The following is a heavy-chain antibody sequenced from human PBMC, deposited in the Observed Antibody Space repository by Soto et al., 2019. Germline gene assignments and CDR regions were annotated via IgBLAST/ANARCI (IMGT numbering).Heavy chain of an antibody. CDR2: INAGNGNT. D-gene: IGHD3-22*01. J-gene: IGHJ4*02. CDR1: GYTFTSYA. CDR3: ARERWDSSGCFDY. V-gene: IGHV1-3*01. Sequence: ASVKVSCKASGYTFTSYAMHWVRQAPGQRLEWMGWINAGNGNTKYSQRFQGRVTITRDTSASTAYMELSSLRSEDTAVYYCARERWDSSGCFDYWGQGTLVTVSS.